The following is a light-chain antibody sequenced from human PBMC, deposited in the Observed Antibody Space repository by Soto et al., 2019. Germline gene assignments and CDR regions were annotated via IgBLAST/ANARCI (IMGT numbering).Light chain of an antibody. Sequence: DIQMTQSPSSLSASVGDRVTITCRASQSISSYLNWYQQKPGKAPKHLIYAASSLQSGVPSRFSGSGSGTDFTLTISSLQPEDFATYYCQQCYSTLSWTFGQGTKVEIK. V-gene: IGKV1-39*01. CDR3: QQCYSTLSWT. J-gene: IGKJ1*01. CDR2: AAS. CDR1: QSISSY.